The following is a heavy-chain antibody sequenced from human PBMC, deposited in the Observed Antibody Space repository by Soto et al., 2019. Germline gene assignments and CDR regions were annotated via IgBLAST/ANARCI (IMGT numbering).Heavy chain of an antibody. CDR2: ISYDGSNK. Sequence: QVQLVESGGGVVQPGRSLRLSCAASGFTFSSYAMHWVRQAPGKGLEWVAVISYDGSNKYYADSVKGRFTISRDNSKNTLYLQMNSLRAEDTAVYYCARGQGDYYDSAYYYYGMDVWGQGTTVTVSS. CDR3: ARGQGDYYDSAYYYYGMDV. V-gene: IGHV3-30-3*01. CDR1: GFTFSSYA. J-gene: IGHJ6*02. D-gene: IGHD3-22*01.